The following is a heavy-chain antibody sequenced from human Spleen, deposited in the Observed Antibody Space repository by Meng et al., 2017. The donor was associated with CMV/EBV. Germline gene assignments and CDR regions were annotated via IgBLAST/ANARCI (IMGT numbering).Heavy chain of an antibody. Sequence: GESLKISCAASGFTFSSYSMNWVRQAPGKGLEWVSSISSSSSYIYYADSVKGRFTISRDNAKNSLYLQMNSLRAEDTAVYYCARGRETYYDFWSGYSPYVPLDYWGQGTLVTVSS. D-gene: IGHD3-3*01. CDR1: GFTFSSYS. CDR3: ARGRETYYDFWSGYSPYVPLDY. CDR2: ISSSSSYI. J-gene: IGHJ4*02. V-gene: IGHV3-21*04.